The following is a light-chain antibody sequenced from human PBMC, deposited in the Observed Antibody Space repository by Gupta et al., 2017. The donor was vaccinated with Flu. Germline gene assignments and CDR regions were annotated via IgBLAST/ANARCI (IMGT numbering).Light chain of an antibody. J-gene: IGLJ2*01. Sequence: SHVLTQSPSVSVAPRQTARITCGANNIVRTSVHWYQQKPGQAPVLVVYDDSDRPSVIPERFSGSDSGYAATLTMGRSEDEDEADYDYQWWDSNSGQHHGVFGGGTKLTVL. CDR2: DDS. V-gene: IGLV3-21*02. CDR3: QWWDSNSGQHHGV. CDR1: NIVRTS.